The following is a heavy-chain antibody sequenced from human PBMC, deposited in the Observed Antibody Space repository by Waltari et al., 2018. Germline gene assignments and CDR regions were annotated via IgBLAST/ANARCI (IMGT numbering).Heavy chain of an antibody. J-gene: IGHJ4*02. Sequence: QVQLVESGGGVVQPGRSLRLSFAASGFTFRSHPLHWVRQTPGKGLEWVAVTSYDESNKFYADSVKGRFTISRDNAKNTLYLQMNSLRPEDTAVYYCARDPELWPTAIDYWGQGTLVTVSS. CDR2: TSYDESNK. CDR1: GFTFRSHP. CDR3: ARDPELWPTAIDY. D-gene: IGHD6-19*01. V-gene: IGHV3-30*01.